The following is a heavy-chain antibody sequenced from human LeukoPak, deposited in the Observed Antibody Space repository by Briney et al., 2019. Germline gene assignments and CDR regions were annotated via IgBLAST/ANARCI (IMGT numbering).Heavy chain of an antibody. CDR3: ARGWGYCSSTSCYQNYYYYMDV. CDR2: INHSGSI. V-gene: IGHV4-34*01. CDR1: GGSFSGYY. J-gene: IGHJ6*03. Sequence: PSETLSLTCAVYGGSFSGYYWSWIRQPPGKGLEWIGEINHSGSINYNPSLKSRVTISVDTSKNQFSLKLSSVTAADTAVYYCARGWGYCSSTSCYQNYYYYMDVWGKGTTVTVSS. D-gene: IGHD2-2*01.